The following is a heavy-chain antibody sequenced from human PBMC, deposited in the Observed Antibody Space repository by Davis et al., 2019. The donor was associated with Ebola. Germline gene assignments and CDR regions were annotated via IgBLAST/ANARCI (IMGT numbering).Heavy chain of an antibody. J-gene: IGHJ4*02. V-gene: IGHV3-30*19. CDR2: LSRDGNNK. CDR3: ARDHYGSGSNPVPGEY. CDR1: GFTFSSYG. D-gene: IGHD3-10*01. Sequence: PGGSLRLSCAASGFTFSSYGMHWVRQSPGKGLEWVAILSRDGNNKYYADSVRGRFTISRDKSKNTLYLQMDSLRPDDTAIYYCARDHYGSGSNPVPGEYWGQGTLVTVSS.